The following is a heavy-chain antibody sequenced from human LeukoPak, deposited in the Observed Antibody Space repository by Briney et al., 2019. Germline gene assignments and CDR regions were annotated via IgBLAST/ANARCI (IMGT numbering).Heavy chain of an antibody. CDR3: RASAMVNGMDV. Sequence: PGGSLRLSCAPSGFTVSSNYMSWVRQAPGEGLEWVSVIYSGGSTYYADSVKGRFTISRDNSKNTLYLQMNRMRAEEAAVYYCRASAMVNGMDVWGQGTTVTVSS. V-gene: IGHV3-66*02. CDR2: IYSGGST. J-gene: IGHJ6*02. CDR1: GFTVSSNY. D-gene: IGHD5-18*01.